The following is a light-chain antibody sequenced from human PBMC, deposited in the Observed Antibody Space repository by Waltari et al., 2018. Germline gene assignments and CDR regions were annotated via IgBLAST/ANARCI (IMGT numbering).Light chain of an antibody. CDR1: QSVSDNY. Sequence: EIVLTQSPGTLSLSPGERATLSCRASQSVSDNYLAWYQQKPGQPPRVLISGASSRASGTPDRCSGSGSGTDFTLTISRLEPEDCAVYYCQQYGNSRYTFGQGTKLEIK. V-gene: IGKV3-20*01. CDR2: GAS. J-gene: IGKJ2*01. CDR3: QQYGNSRYT.